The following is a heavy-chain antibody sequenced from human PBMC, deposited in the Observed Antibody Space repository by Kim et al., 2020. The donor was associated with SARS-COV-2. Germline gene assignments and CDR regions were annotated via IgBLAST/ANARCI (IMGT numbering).Heavy chain of an antibody. V-gene: IGHV4-59*13. Sequence: SETLSLTCTVSGGSISSYYWSWIRQPPGKGLEWIGYIYYSGCTNYNPSLKSLVTISVDTSKNQFSLKVSSVTAADTAVYYCARGKGCSSTSRYGWFDTWGQGPRVTVSS. D-gene: IGHD2-2*01. CDR1: GGSISSYY. J-gene: IGHJ5*02. CDR3: ARGKGCSSTSRYGWFDT. CDR2: IYYSGCT.